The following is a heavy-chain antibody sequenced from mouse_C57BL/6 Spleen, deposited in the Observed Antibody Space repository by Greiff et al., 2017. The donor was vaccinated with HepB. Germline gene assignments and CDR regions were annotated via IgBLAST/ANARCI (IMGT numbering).Heavy chain of an antibody. V-gene: IGHV1-72*01. CDR2: IDPNSGGT. Sequence: VQLQQPGAELVKPGASVKLSCKASGYTFTSYWMHWVKQRPGRGLEWIGRIDPNSGGTKYNEKFKSKATLTVDKPSSTAYMQLSSLTSEDSAVYYCARHYYGSSYGRYFDVWGTGTTVTVSS. J-gene: IGHJ1*03. CDR3: ARHYYGSSYGRYFDV. CDR1: GYTFTSYW. D-gene: IGHD1-1*01.